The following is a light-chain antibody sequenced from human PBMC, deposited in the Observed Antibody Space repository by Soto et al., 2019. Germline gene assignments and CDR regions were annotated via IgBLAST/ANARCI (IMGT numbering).Light chain of an antibody. J-gene: IGKJ1*01. V-gene: IGKV1-39*01. CDR2: AAS. Sequence: DIQMTQSPSSLSASVGDRVTITCRASQGISTYLNWYQQKPGKAPKLLIYAASSLQSGVPSRFSGSGAETEFTITISSLQPEDFATYSCQQSYSTTWTFGQGTKVEIK. CDR1: QGISTY. CDR3: QQSYSTTWT.